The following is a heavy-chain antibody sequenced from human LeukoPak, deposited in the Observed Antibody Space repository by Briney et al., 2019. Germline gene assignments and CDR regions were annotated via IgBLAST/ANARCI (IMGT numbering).Heavy chain of an antibody. Sequence: GASVKDSCQASGYTFTNHRISWLRQAPGQGLACMGWISAYNGNTNYAQKLQGRVTMTTDTSTSTAYMELRSLRSDDTAVYYCARGPAHYYMDVWGKGTTVTVSS. J-gene: IGHJ6*03. CDR1: GYTFTNHR. CDR2: ISAYNGNT. CDR3: ARGPAHYYMDV. V-gene: IGHV1-18*01.